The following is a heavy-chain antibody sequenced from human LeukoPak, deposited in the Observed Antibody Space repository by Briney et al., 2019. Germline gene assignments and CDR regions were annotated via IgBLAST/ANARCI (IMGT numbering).Heavy chain of an antibody. D-gene: IGHD4-23*01. Sequence: GGSLRLSCAASRFTFSTYAMSWVRQAPGKGLEWVSLIYSGDTTLYADSVKGRFTISRDISKNTVYLQMNSLRAEDTAVYYCARRAGGYSHPYDYWGQGILVTVSS. CDR2: IYSGDTT. CDR3: ARRAGGYSHPYDY. J-gene: IGHJ4*02. CDR1: RFTFSTYA. V-gene: IGHV3-53*01.